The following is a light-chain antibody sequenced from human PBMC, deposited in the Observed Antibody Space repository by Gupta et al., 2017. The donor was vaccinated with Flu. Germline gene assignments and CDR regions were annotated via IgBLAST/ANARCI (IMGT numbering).Light chain of an antibody. V-gene: IGKV3-11*01. CDR3: QQRKNWPSIT. CDR1: QNVQNY. CDR2: DTS. Sequence: ERATLSCRASQNVQNYLAWYQQKPGQAPRLLMYDTSNRATGIPGRFSGSGSGTDFSLTISSLEPEDFAFYYCQQRKNWPSITFGQGTRLEIK. J-gene: IGKJ5*01.